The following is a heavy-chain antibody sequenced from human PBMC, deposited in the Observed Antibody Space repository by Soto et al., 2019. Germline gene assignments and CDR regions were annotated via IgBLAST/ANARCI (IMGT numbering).Heavy chain of an antibody. CDR2: INAGNGNT. CDR3: ARGGSLYWYFDL. D-gene: IGHD1-26*01. J-gene: IGHJ2*01. Sequence: QVQLVQSGAEVKKPGASVKVSCKASGYTFTNYAMHWVRQAPGQRLEWMGWINAGNGNTKYSQKFQGRVTLTRDTSASTAYMELRSLRSDDTAVYYCARGGSLYWYFDLWGRGTLVTVSS. V-gene: IGHV1-3*01. CDR1: GYTFTNYA.